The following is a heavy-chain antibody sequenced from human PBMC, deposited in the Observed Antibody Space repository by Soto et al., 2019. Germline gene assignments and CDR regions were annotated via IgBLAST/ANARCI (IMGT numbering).Heavy chain of an antibody. J-gene: IGHJ5*02. D-gene: IGHD2-21*01. Sequence: QVQLQESGPGLVKPSQTLSLTCTVSGDSISRGGYYWNWIRQHPRKGLELIGYIYHSGSTNYNPSIKSRVTISVDTSKNQLSLELSSVTAADTAIYYCARDGAGAYGLGWFDPWGQGILVTVSS. V-gene: IGHV4-31*03. CDR1: GDSISRGGYY. CDR3: ARDGAGAYGLGWFDP. CDR2: IYHSGST.